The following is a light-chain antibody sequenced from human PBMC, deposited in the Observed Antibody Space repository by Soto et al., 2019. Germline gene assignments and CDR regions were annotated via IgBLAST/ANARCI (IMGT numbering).Light chain of an antibody. CDR1: QSITRR. Sequence: DILMTQSPYTLSASAGERVTITCRASQSITRRLAWYQQKPGKPPRLLIYNASTLQSGFPSRFSGSGSGTEFTLTISSLQSEDFAIYYCQQYNNYQLTFGRGTTVEIK. CDR2: NAS. V-gene: IGKV1-5*03. CDR3: QQYNNYQLT. J-gene: IGKJ4*01.